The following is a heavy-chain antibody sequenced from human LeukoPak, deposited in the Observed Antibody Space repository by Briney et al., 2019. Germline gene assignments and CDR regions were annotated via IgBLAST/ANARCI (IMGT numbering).Heavy chain of an antibody. CDR1: GYTFTSYD. CDR2: MNPNSGNT. V-gene: IGHV1-8*03. CDR3: ARGLPMSKGDYSS. Sequence: ASVKVSCKASGYTFTSYDINWVRQATGQGLEWMGWMNPNSGNTGYAQEFQGRVTITRNTSISTAYMELSSLRSEDTAVYYCARGLPMSKGDYSSWGQGTMVTVSS. D-gene: IGHD4-17*01. J-gene: IGHJ3*01.